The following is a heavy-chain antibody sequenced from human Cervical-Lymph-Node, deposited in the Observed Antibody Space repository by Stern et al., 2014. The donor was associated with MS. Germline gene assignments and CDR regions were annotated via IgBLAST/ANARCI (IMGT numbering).Heavy chain of an antibody. CDR2: IYWDDDK. CDR3: AHSRVKYCRGGTCYSSLFDY. Sequence: QITLKESGPTLVKPTQTVTLTCTLSGFSVTTAGVGVGWIRQPPGKALEWLALIYWDDDKLDSPYLKKRLTITKDTSKNQVVLTMTNVDPVDTATYYCAHSRVKYCRGGTCYSSLFDYWGQGTLVTVSS. V-gene: IGHV2-5*02. D-gene: IGHD2-15*01. CDR1: GFSVTTAGVG. J-gene: IGHJ4*02.